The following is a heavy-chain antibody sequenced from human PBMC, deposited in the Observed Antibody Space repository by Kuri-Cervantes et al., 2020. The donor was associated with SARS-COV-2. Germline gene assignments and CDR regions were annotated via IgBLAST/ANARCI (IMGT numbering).Heavy chain of an antibody. CDR3: ARSHICSKGLCYNDYYYYMDV. Sequence: SVKVSCKASGGTFSSYAISWVRQAPGQGLEWMGGIIPIFGTANYAQKFQGRVTISADESTSIGYMEVSSLRSEDTAVYYCARSHICSKGLCYNDYYYYMDVWGKGTTVTVSS. V-gene: IGHV1-69*13. J-gene: IGHJ6*03. CDR1: GGTFSSYA. D-gene: IGHD2-8*01. CDR2: IIPIFGTA.